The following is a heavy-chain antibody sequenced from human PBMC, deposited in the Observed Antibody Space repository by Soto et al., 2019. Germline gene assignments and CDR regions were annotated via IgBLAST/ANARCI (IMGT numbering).Heavy chain of an antibody. D-gene: IGHD3-9*01. CDR1: GGSISSGDYY. CDR2: IYYSGRT. CDR3: ALTGYYDVDY. Sequence: QVQLQESGPGLVKPSQTLSLTCTISGGSISSGDYYWSWIRQPPGKGLEWIGCIYYSGRTYYNTSPKSRVTISVAMSKNQFSLKLSYVTAADTAVYYCALTGYYDVDYWGQGTLVTVSS. J-gene: IGHJ4*02. V-gene: IGHV4-30-4*01.